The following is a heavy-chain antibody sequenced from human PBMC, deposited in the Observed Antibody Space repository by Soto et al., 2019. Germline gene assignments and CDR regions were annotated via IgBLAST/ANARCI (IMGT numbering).Heavy chain of an antibody. CDR1: GGSFSGYH. CDR3: ARGFRGWYDRAWFDP. J-gene: IGHJ5*02. Sequence: SETLSLTCAVYGGSFSGYHWSWFRQPPGKGLEWIGEINHSGSTNYNPSLKSRVTISVDTSKNQFSLKLSSVTAADTAVYYCARGFRGWYDRAWFDPWGQGTLVTVSS. V-gene: IGHV4-34*01. D-gene: IGHD6-19*01. CDR2: INHSGST.